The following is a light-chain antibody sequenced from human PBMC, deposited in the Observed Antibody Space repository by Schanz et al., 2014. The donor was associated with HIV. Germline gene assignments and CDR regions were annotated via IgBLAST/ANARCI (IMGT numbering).Light chain of an antibody. V-gene: IGLV1-40*01. J-gene: IGLJ3*02. CDR1: SSNIGAGYD. CDR2: NNN. CDR3: QTYDFRLSGSRV. Sequence: QSVLTQPPSVSGAPGQRVTISCTGSSSNIGAGYDVPWYQQLPGAAPKLLINNNNNRPSGVPDRFSGSKSGTSASLAITGLQAEDEADYYCQTYDFRLSGSRVFGGGTKLTVL.